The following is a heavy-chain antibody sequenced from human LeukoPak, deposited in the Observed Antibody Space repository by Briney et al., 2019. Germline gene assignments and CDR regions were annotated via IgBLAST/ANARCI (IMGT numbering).Heavy chain of an antibody. CDR3: AKPGEQWLVLDY. Sequence: GGSLRLSCAASGFTFSSYAMSWVRQAPGKGLEWVSAISGSGSSTYYADSVKGRFTISRDNSKNTLYLQMNSLRAEDTAVYYCAKPGEQWLVLDYWGQGTLVTVSS. J-gene: IGHJ4*02. D-gene: IGHD6-19*01. CDR1: GFTFSSYA. V-gene: IGHV3-23*01. CDR2: ISGSGSST.